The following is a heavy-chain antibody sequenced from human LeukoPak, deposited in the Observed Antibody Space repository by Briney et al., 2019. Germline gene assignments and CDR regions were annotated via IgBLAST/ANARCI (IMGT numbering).Heavy chain of an antibody. V-gene: IGHV3-23*01. CDR1: GFTFDSYA. Sequence: GGSLRLSCAASGFTFDSYAMSWVRQAPGKGLEWVSVISGSGGSTYYADSVKGRFTISRDNSKNTLYLQMSSLRGEDTAVYYCATVRGSGYYFFDSWGQGTLVTVSS. J-gene: IGHJ4*02. CDR2: ISGSGGST. D-gene: IGHD3-22*01. CDR3: ATVRGSGYYFFDS.